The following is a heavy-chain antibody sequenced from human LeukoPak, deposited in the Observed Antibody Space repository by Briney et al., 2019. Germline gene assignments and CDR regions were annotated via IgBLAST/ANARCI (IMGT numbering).Heavy chain of an antibody. CDR2: INSDGSST. CDR1: GFTFSSYW. D-gene: IGHD3-10*01. J-gene: IGHJ4*02. CDR3: ARDESTMVRGVIILYYFDY. Sequence: GGSLRLSCAASGFTFSSYWMHWVRQAPGKGLVWVSRINSDGSSTSHADSVKGRFTTSRDNAKNTLYLQMNSLRAEDTAVYYCARDESTMVRGVIILYYFDYWGQGTLVTVSS. V-gene: IGHV3-74*01.